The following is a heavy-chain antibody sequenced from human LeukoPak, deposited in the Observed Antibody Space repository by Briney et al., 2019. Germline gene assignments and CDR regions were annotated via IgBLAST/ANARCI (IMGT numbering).Heavy chain of an antibody. CDR1: GYTFTSYG. J-gene: IGHJ5*02. Sequence: ASVKVSCKASGYTFTSYGISWVRQAPGQGLEWMGWISAYNGNSNYAQKLQGRVTMTTDTSTSTAYMELRSLRSDDTAVYYCARSGSLDIVVVPAAMVLLWDWFDPWGQGTLVTVSS. CDR3: ARSGSLDIVVVPAAMVLLWDWFDP. V-gene: IGHV1-18*01. CDR2: ISAYNGNS. D-gene: IGHD2-2*03.